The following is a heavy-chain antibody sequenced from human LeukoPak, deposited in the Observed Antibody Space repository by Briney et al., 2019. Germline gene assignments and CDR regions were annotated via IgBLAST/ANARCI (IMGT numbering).Heavy chain of an antibody. V-gene: IGHV3-21*01. Sequence: PGGSLRLSCAASGFTFSSYSMNWVRQDPGKGLEWVSSISSSSSYIYYADSVKGRFTISRDNAKNSLYLQMNSLRAEDTAVYYCARDHTYYDFWSGSQSLDGMDVWGQGTTVTVSS. CDR1: GFTFSSYS. J-gene: IGHJ6*02. CDR2: ISSSSSYI. CDR3: ARDHTYYDFWSGSQSLDGMDV. D-gene: IGHD3-3*01.